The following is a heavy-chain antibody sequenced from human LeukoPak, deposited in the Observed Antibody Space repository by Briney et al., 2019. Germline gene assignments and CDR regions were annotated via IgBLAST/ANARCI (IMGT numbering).Heavy chain of an antibody. Sequence: GASVKVSCKASGGTFSSYAISWVRQAPGQGLEWMGIINPSGGSTSYAQKFRGRVTMTRDTSTSTVYMELSSLRSEDTAVYYCARDWRSGRDILTGSQGDYWGQGTLVTVSS. CDR3: ARDWRSGRDILTGSQGDY. CDR2: INPSGGST. D-gene: IGHD3-9*01. CDR1: GGTFSSYA. J-gene: IGHJ4*02. V-gene: IGHV1-46*01.